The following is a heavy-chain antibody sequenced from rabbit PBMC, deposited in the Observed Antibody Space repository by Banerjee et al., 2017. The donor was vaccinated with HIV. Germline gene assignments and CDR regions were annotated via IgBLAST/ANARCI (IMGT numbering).Heavy chain of an antibody. CDR2: INTSSGNT. CDR1: GFSFNNNYV. D-gene: IGHD8-1*01. V-gene: IGHV1S45*01. CDR3: AREGAGSSYYFDL. Sequence: QEHLEESGGDLVKPEGSLTLTCTASGFSFNNNYVMCWVRQAPGKGLEWIACINTSSGNTVYASWAKGRFTISKTSSTTVTLQMTSLTAADTATYFCAREGAGSSYYFDLWGPGTLVTVS. J-gene: IGHJ4*01.